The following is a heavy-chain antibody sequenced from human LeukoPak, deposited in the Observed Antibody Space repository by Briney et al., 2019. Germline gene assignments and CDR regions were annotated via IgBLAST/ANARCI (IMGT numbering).Heavy chain of an antibody. V-gene: IGHV3-30*02. J-gene: IGHJ4*02. Sequence: PGGSLRLSCAASGFTFGSYAMHWVRQAPGKGLEWVAFIRYTGTTKYYADSVKGRFTISRDNSKNTVYLQMNSLRAEDTAVYYCAKNRPAVRGDDRPWGQGSLVTVSS. CDR1: GFTFGSYA. CDR3: AKNRPAVRGDDRP. D-gene: IGHD3-10*01. CDR2: IRYTGTTK.